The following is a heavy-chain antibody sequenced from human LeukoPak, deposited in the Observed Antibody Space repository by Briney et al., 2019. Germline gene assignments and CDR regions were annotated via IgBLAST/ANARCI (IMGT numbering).Heavy chain of an antibody. Sequence: ASVKVSCKASGGTSSSYAISWVRQAPGQGLEWMGGIIPIFGTANYAQKFQGRVTITADESTSTAYMELSSLRSEDTAVYYCARVGGYCSGGSCYSYYYGMDVWGQGTTVTVSS. CDR3: ARVGGYCSGGSCYSYYYGMDV. D-gene: IGHD2-15*01. CDR1: GGTSSSYA. V-gene: IGHV1-69*13. J-gene: IGHJ6*02. CDR2: IIPIFGTA.